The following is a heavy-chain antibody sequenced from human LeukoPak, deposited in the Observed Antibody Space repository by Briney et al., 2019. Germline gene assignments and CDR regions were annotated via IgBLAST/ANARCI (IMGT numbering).Heavy chain of an antibody. D-gene: IGHD6-19*01. V-gene: IGHV3-23*01. Sequence: GGSLRLSCAASGFTFNSYAMYWVRQAPGKGLEWVSVIFDSGSSAHYADSVKGRFTIFRDNSKNTVYLQMNSLRAEDTAVYYRAKTTTGYSSGRYPGWPVDYWGQGTLVTVSS. CDR1: GFTFNSYA. CDR2: IFDSGSSA. CDR3: AKTTTGYSSGRYPGWPVDY. J-gene: IGHJ4*02.